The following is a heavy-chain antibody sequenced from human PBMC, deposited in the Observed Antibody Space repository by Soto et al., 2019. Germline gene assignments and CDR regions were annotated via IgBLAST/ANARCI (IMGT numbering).Heavy chain of an antibody. CDR1: GYSFTSYW. D-gene: IGHD4-17*01. V-gene: IGHV5-51*01. Sequence: GASLKISCKGSGYSFTSYWIGWVRQMPGKGLEWMGIIYPGDSDTRYSPSFQGQVTISADKSIGTAYLQWSSLKASDTAMYYCARWGGYGGNYNWFDPWGQGALVTVSS. CDR3: ARWGGYGGNYNWFDP. J-gene: IGHJ5*02. CDR2: IYPGDSDT.